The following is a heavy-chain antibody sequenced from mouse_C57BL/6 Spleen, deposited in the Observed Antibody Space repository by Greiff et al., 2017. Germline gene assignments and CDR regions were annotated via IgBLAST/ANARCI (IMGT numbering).Heavy chain of an antibody. Sequence: VQLKESGAELVRPGASVKLSCTASGFNIKDDYMHWVKQRPEQGLEWIGWIDPENGDTEYASKFQGKATITADTSSNTAYLQLSSLTSEDTAVYYCTKRSNGYWGQGTTLTVSS. J-gene: IGHJ2*01. CDR3: TKRSNGY. CDR1: GFNIKDDY. CDR2: IDPENGDT. V-gene: IGHV14-4*01. D-gene: IGHD2-5*01.